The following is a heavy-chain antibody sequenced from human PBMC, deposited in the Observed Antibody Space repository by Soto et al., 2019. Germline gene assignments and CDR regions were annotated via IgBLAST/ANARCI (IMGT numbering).Heavy chain of an antibody. Sequence: PGGSLRLSCAASGFTFSSYAMSWVRQAPGKGLEWVSAISGSGGSTYYADSVKGRFTISRDNSKNTLYLQMNSLRAEDTAVYYCAKIKYCSSTSCFSSVFDYWGQGTLVTVSS. CDR1: GFTFSSYA. CDR3: AKIKYCSSTSCFSSVFDY. J-gene: IGHJ4*02. CDR2: ISGSGGST. D-gene: IGHD2-2*01. V-gene: IGHV3-23*01.